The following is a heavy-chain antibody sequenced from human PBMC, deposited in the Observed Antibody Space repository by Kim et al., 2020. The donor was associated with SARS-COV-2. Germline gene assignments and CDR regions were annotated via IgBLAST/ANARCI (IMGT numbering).Heavy chain of an antibody. CDR3: ARTPGWFGDVPYYYYYYGMDV. V-gene: IGHV4-34*01. CDR1: GGSFSGYY. J-gene: IGHJ6*02. Sequence: SETLSLTCAVYGGSFSGYYWSWIRQPPGKGLEWIGEINHSGSTNYNPSLKSRVTISVDTSKNQFSLKLSSVTAADTAVYYCARTPGWFGDVPYYYYYYGMDVWGQGTTVTVSS. CDR2: INHSGST. D-gene: IGHD3-10*01.